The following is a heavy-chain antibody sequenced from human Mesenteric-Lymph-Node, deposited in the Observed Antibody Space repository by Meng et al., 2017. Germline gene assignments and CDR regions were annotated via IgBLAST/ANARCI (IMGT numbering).Heavy chain of an antibody. CDR2: ISSSSSYI. J-gene: IGHJ4*02. CDR3: ARDRYYDSSGLPW. V-gene: IGHV3-21*01. Sequence: GESLKISCAASGFTFSSYWMHWVRQAPGKGLEWVSSISSSSSYIYYADSVKGRFTISRDNAKNSLYLQMNSLRAEDTAVYYCARDRYYDSSGLPWWGQGTLVTVSS. D-gene: IGHD3-22*01. CDR1: GFTFSSYW.